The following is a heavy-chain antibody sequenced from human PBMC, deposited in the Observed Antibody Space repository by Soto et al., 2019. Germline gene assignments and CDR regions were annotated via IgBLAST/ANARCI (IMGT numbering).Heavy chain of an antibody. D-gene: IGHD2-21*02. V-gene: IGHV3-21*01. CDR2: ISTRSDI. CDR3: AREETAWPLAYGLDV. J-gene: IGHJ6*02. Sequence: GSLILSCAASGFTFSGYSMNWVRQAPGKGLEWVASISTRSDIYYADSVKGRFTISRDNAKNSVSLQMNSLRAEDTAVYYCAREETAWPLAYGLDVWGQGTTVTVS. CDR1: GFTFSGYS.